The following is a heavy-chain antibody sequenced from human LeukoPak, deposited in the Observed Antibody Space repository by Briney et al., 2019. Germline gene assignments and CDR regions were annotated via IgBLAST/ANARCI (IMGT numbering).Heavy chain of an antibody. CDR2: IIPVLGVS. J-gene: IGHJ3*02. Sequence: SVQVSCKASGGGLSRFVITWVRPATGQGREWMGRIIPVLGVSNFTQKFQGRVTITADKSTNTAHMELSRLESGDTAVYYCTREGVYAPDPSSYHRDAFDIWGQGTLVIVSS. D-gene: IGHD2/OR15-2a*01. CDR1: GGGLSRFV. CDR3: TREGVYAPDPSSYHRDAFDI. V-gene: IGHV1-69*04.